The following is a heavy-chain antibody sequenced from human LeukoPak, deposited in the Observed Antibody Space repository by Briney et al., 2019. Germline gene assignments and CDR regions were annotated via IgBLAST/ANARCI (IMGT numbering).Heavy chain of an antibody. J-gene: IGHJ4*02. CDR2: INPNSGGT. Sequence: GASVKVSCKASGYTFTGYYMHWVRQAPGQGLEWMGWINPNSGGTNYAQKFQGRVTMTRDTSISTAYMELSSLRSEDTAVYYCARGLGIAAAGNEGGPNDWGQGTLVTVSS. V-gene: IGHV1-2*02. CDR1: GYTFTGYY. CDR3: ARGLGIAAAGNEGGPND. D-gene: IGHD6-13*01.